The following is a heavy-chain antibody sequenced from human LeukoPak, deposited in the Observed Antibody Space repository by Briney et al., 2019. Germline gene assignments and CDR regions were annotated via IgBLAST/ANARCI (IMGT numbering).Heavy chain of an antibody. CDR3: ARKSMAAVGTFDY. D-gene: IGHD6-13*01. CDR1: GYTFTGYF. Sequence: ASVKVSCKASGYTFTGYFMHWVRQAPGQGLEWMGWINPNTGDTRYVQKFQGRVTMTRDTSISTAYLELSRLRSDDTAVYYCARKSMAAVGTFDYWGQGTLVTVSS. J-gene: IGHJ4*02. V-gene: IGHV1-2*02. CDR2: INPNTGDT.